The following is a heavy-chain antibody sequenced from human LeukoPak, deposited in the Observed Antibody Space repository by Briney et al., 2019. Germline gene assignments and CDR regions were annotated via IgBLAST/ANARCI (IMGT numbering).Heavy chain of an antibody. V-gene: IGHV1-8*02. Sequence: GASVKVSCKASGGTFSNYAISWVRQAPGQGLEWMGWMNPNSGNTGYAQKFQGRVTMTRNTSISTAYMELSSLRSEDTAVYYCARDSSGYYFDYWGQGTLVTVSS. CDR3: ARDSSGYYFDY. CDR2: MNPNSGNT. J-gene: IGHJ4*02. D-gene: IGHD3-22*01. CDR1: GGTFSNYA.